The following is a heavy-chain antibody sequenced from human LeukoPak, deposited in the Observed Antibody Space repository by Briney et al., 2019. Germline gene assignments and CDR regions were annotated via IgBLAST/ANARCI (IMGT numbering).Heavy chain of an antibody. V-gene: IGHV1-69*13. D-gene: IGHD6-6*01. CDR3: AREIEQLVSREDASDI. Sequence: SVKVSCKASGGTFSSYAISWVRQAPGQGLEWMGGIIPIFGTANYAQKFQGRVTITADESTSTAYMELSSLRSEDTAVYYCAREIEQLVSREDASDIWGQGTMVTVSS. J-gene: IGHJ3*02. CDR2: IIPIFGTA. CDR1: GGTFSSYA.